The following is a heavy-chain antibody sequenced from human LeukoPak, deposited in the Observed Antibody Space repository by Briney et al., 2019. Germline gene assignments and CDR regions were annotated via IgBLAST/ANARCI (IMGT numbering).Heavy chain of an antibody. CDR1: GYSFPSYW. Sequence: GESLKISYKGSGYSFPSYWIGWVRQMPGKGLEWLGIVYPGDFRTTYSPSFQGQVIISADRSISTAYLQWSSLKASDTAMYYCARHGGNAFDIWGQGTLVTVSS. CDR2: VYPGDFRT. J-gene: IGHJ3*02. V-gene: IGHV5-51*01. D-gene: IGHD1-26*01. CDR3: ARHGGNAFDI.